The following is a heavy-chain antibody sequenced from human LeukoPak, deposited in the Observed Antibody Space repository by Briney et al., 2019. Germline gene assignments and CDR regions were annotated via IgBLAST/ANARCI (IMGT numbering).Heavy chain of an antibody. CDR2: INHSGST. Sequence: SETLSLTCAVYGGSFSGYYWSWIRQPPGKGLEWIGEINHSGSTNYNPSLKSRVTISVDTSKNQFSLKLRSVTAADTAVYYCARVGGITMIVVLITDAFDIWGQGTMVTVSS. J-gene: IGHJ3*02. V-gene: IGHV4-34*01. CDR1: GGSFSGYY. CDR3: ARVGGITMIVVLITDAFDI. D-gene: IGHD3-22*01.